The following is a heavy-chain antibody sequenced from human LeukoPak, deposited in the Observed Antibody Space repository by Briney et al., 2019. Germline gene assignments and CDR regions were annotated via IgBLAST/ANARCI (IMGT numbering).Heavy chain of an antibody. CDR1: GGSISSGGYS. Sequence: SETLSLTCAVSGGSISSGGYSWSWIRQPPGKGLEWIGYIYHSGSTYYNPSLKSRVTISVDRSKNQFSLKLSSVTAADTAVYYCARRALWLRFGPFDYWGQGTLVTVSS. CDR3: ARRALWLRFGPFDY. J-gene: IGHJ4*02. CDR2: IYHSGST. D-gene: IGHD5-18*01. V-gene: IGHV4-30-2*01.